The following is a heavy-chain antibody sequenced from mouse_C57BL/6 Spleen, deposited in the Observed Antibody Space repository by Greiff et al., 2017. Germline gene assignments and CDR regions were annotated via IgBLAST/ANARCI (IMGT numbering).Heavy chain of an antibody. V-gene: IGHV1-39*01. CDR2: INPNYGTT. J-gene: IGHJ3*01. D-gene: IGHD1-1*02. Sequence: EVKLVESGPELVKPGASVKISCKASGYSFTDYNMNWVKQSHGKSLEWIGVINPNYGTTSYNQKFKGKATLTVDQSSSTAYMQLNSLTSEDSAVYYCARGGDYGLWFAYWGQGTLVTVSA. CDR3: ARGGDYGLWFAY. CDR1: GYSFTDYN.